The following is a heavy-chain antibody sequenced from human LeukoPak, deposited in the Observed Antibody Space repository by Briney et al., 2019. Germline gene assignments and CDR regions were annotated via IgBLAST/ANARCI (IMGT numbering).Heavy chain of an antibody. CDR3: AKVEVRKWELLHPSYFDY. CDR2: IIPIFGTA. CDR1: GGTFSSYA. D-gene: IGHD1-26*01. J-gene: IGHJ4*02. Sequence: ASVKVSCKASGGTFSSYAISWVRQAPGQGLEWMGGIIPIFGTANYAQKFQGRVTITADESTSTAYMELSSLRSEDTAVYYCAKVEVRKWELLHPSYFDYWGQGTLVTVSS. V-gene: IGHV1-69*13.